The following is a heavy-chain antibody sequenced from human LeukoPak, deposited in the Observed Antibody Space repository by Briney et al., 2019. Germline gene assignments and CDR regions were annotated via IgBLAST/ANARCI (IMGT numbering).Heavy chain of an antibody. Sequence: SETLSLTCTVSGGSISTYYWSWIRQPAGKGLEWIGRIYTSESTNYNPSLKSRVTMSVDTSKNQFSLKLSSVTAADTAVYYCARDFGSSSLGWFDPWGQGTLVTASS. J-gene: IGHJ5*02. D-gene: IGHD6-13*01. CDR3: ARDFGSSSLGWFDP. CDR1: GGSISTYY. V-gene: IGHV4-4*07. CDR2: IYTSEST.